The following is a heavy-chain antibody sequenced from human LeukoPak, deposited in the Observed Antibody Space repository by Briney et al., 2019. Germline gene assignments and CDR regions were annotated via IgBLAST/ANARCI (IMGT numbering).Heavy chain of an antibody. CDR3: AKSMVAIGKPVDDS. J-gene: IGHJ4*02. D-gene: IGHD5-12*01. Sequence: GGSLRLSCAASGFTFNTYSMTWVRQAPGKGLEWLAAISEGSVQTYYAGSVKGRFTISRDNSKNTVYLQMNSLRAEDTALYYCAKSMVAIGKPVDDSWGQGTLVAVSS. V-gene: IGHV3-23*01. CDR2: ISEGSVQT. CDR1: GFTFNTYS.